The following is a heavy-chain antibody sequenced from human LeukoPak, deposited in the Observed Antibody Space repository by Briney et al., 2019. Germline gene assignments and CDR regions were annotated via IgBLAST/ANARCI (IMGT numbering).Heavy chain of an antibody. D-gene: IGHD6-13*01. CDR1: GFTFSSYA. CDR3: ARMYSSSWYYFDY. CDR2: ISYDGSNK. Sequence: GGSLRLSCAASGFTFSSYAMHWVRQAPGKGLEWVAVISYDGSNKYYADSVKGRFTISRDNSKNTLYLQMNSLRAEDTAVYYCARMYSSSWYYFDYWGQGTLVTVSS. V-gene: IGHV3-30*04. J-gene: IGHJ4*02.